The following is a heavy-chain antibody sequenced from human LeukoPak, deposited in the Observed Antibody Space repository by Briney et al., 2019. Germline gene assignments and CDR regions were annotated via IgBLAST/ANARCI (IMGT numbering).Heavy chain of an antibody. CDR3: TTLPWQWPRYYFDY. J-gene: IGHJ4*02. CDR2: IKSKSDGGTT. Sequence: GSLRLSCAASRFTFSNAWMTWVRQAPGKGLEWVGRIKSKSDGGTTDYAAPVKGRFTISRDDSKNTLYLQMNSLKTEDTAVYYCTTLPWQWPRYYFDYWGQGTLVTVSS. D-gene: IGHD6-19*01. V-gene: IGHV3-15*01. CDR1: RFTFSNAW.